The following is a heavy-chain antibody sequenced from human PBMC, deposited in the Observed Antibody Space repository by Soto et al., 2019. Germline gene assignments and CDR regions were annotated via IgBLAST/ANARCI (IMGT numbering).Heavy chain of an antibody. J-gene: IGHJ6*03. CDR3: ARGQEVPAAIVYYYYYMDV. CDR2: INPSGGST. D-gene: IGHD2-2*01. V-gene: IGHV1-46*03. CDR1: GYTFTSYY. Sequence: ASVKVSCKASGYTFTSYYMHWVRQAPGQGLEWMGIINPSGGSTSYAQKFQGRVTMTRDTSTSTVYMELSSLRSEDTAVYYCARGQEVPAAIVYYYYYMDVWGKGTTVTVSS.